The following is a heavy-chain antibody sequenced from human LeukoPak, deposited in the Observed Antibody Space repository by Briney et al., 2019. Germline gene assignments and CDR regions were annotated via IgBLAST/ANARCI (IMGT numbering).Heavy chain of an antibody. J-gene: IGHJ3*02. CDR3: ARADYGGNSLLAFDI. Sequence: GGSLRLSCAASGFTFNSYGMHWVRQAPGKGLEWVAVIWYDGSNKYYADSVKGRFTISRDNSKNTLYLQMNSLRAEDTAVYYCARADYGGNSLLAFDIWGQGTMVTVSS. CDR1: GFTFNSYG. V-gene: IGHV3-33*01. CDR2: IWYDGSNK. D-gene: IGHD4-23*01.